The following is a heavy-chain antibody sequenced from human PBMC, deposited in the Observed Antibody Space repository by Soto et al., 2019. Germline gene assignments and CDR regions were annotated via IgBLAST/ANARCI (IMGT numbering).Heavy chain of an antibody. CDR3: ARGAIGY. V-gene: IGHV3-30-3*01. CDR2: VSYDGSNK. CDR1: GFPCSSYS. Sequence: WGSLRLSCTASGFPCSSYSMHWVRQAPGKGLEWVAVVSYDGSNKYYADSVKGRFTISRDNSKNTLYLQMNSLRAEDTSVYYCARGAIGYWGQGTLVTVSS. J-gene: IGHJ4*02.